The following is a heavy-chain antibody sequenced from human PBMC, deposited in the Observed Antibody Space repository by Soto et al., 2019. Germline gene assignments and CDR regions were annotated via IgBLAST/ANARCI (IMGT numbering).Heavy chain of an antibody. D-gene: IGHD2-21*02. CDR1: RFTFSGYA. Sequence: EVQLLESGGGLVQPGGSLRLSCAASRFTFSGYAMTWVRQAPGKGLEWVSAISGSGGSTYYADSVKGRFTISRDNTKNTLYLQMYSLGAEDTAVYYCANWGDRAYFDYWGQGTLVTVSS. J-gene: IGHJ4*02. CDR2: ISGSGGST. CDR3: ANWGDRAYFDY. V-gene: IGHV3-23*01.